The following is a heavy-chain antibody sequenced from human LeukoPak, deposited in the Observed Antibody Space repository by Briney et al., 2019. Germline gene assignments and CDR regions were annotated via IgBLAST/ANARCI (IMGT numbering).Heavy chain of an antibody. CDR2: ISGSGAST. J-gene: IGHJ4*02. V-gene: IGHV3-23*01. D-gene: IGHD3-3*01. CDR1: GFTFSSYA. Sequence: GGSLRLSCAASGFTFSSYAMTWVRQAPGKGLDWVSGISGSGASTYYADSVKGRFTISRDTSKNTLFLQMNSLRVEDTAVYYCAKGSLPVVIICDFDHWGQGILVTVSS. CDR3: AKGSLPVVIICDFDH.